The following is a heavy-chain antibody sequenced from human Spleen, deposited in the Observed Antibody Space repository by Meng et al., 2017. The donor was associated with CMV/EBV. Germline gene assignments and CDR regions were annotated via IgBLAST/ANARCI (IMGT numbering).Heavy chain of an antibody. CDR3: ARVFGISSDYYYYGMDV. V-gene: IGHV3-21*01. CDR2: ISRSSSYI. CDR1: GFTFSDYN. J-gene: IGHJ6*02. D-gene: IGHD6-6*01. Sequence: GGSLRLSCAASGFTFSDYNMNWVRQAPGKGLEWVSSISRSSSYIYYAESLKGRFTISRDNAKNSLYLQMNSLRAEDTAVYYCARVFGISSDYYYYGMDVWGQGTTVTVSS.